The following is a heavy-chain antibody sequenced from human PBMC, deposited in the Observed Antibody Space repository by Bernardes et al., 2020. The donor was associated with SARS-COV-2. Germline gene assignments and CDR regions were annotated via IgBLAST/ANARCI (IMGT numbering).Heavy chain of an antibody. J-gene: IGHJ3*02. V-gene: IGHV3-74*01. CDR3: ASVESKGAFDI. CDR2: INSDGSST. Sequence: GGSLRLSCAASGFTFSSYWMHWVRQAPGKGLVWVSRINSDGSSTSYADSVKGRFTISRDNAKNTLYLQMNSLRAEDTAVYYCASVESKGAFDIWGQGTMVTVSS. D-gene: IGHD3-3*01. CDR1: GFTFSSYW.